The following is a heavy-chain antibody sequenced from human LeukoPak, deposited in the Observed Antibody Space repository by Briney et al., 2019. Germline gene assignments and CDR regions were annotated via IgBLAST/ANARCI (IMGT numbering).Heavy chain of an antibody. J-gene: IGHJ4*02. CDR2: IGTAGDT. CDR1: GFTFSSYD. CDR3: ARGKDGDYAHY. Sequence: GGSLRLSCAASGFTFSSYDMHWVRQATGKGLEWVSAIGTAGDTYYPGSVKGRFTISRENAKDSLYLQMNSLRAGDTAVYYCARGKDGDYAHYWGQGTLVTVSS. D-gene: IGHD4-17*01. V-gene: IGHV3-13*01.